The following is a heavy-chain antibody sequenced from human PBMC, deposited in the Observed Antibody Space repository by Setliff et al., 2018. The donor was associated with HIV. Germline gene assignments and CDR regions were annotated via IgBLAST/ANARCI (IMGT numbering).Heavy chain of an antibody. J-gene: IGHJ5*02. D-gene: IGHD5-18*01. CDR1: GFPLTDYY. CDR3: ARNPIQIKRWSPGETWFDT. CDR2: IMPNSGAT. Sequence: ASVKVSCKASGFPLTDYYMHWVRQVPGQGLEWMGWIMPNSGATDYSQKFLGRLTMSRDTSLISRTRDRPITTVYMELTRLTSDDTAIYYCARNPIQIKRWSPGETWFDTRGQGTQVTVSS. V-gene: IGHV1-2*02.